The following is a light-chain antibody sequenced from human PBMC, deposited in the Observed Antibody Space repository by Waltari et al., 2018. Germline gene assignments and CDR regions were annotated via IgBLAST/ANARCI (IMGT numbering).Light chain of an antibody. V-gene: IGKV3-11*01. CDR3: QQRYKWPHS. CDR1: QIVGTN. J-gene: IGKJ4*01. CDR2: DAL. Sequence: CRHSQIVGTNLARYRKRPGQARRLLIYDALDRAAGVPARFSGSSAGVEFTLNISSLEPEDSGVYFCQQRYKWPHSFGGGTKVEI.